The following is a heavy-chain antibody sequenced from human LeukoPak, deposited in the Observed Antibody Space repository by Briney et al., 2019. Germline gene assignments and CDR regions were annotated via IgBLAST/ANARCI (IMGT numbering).Heavy chain of an antibody. D-gene: IGHD1-26*01. J-gene: IGHJ4*02. Sequence: SGGSLRLSCAASGFTFSSYWMHWVRQAPGKGLVWVSRINSGGSSTSYADSVKGRFTISRDNAKNTLYLQMNSIRAEDTAVYYCARAGLVGAIHSRNFDSWGPGTLVTVSS. V-gene: IGHV3-74*01. CDR3: ARAGLVGAIHSRNFDS. CDR2: INSGGSST. CDR1: GFTFSSYW.